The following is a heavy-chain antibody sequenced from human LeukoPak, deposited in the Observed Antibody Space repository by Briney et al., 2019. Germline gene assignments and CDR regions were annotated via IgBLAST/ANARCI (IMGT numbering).Heavy chain of an antibody. V-gene: IGHV3-23*01. J-gene: IGHJ6*03. Sequence: GGSLRLSCAASGFTFSTFAMLWVRQPPGKGLEWVSSIFPSGGEIHYADSVRGRFTISRDNSKSILSLQMNSLRAEDTAVYYCARGRGYSSGWPYYMDVWGKGTTVTVSS. CDR3: ARGRGYSSGWPYYMDV. CDR2: IFPSGGEI. D-gene: IGHD6-19*01. CDR1: GFTFSTFA.